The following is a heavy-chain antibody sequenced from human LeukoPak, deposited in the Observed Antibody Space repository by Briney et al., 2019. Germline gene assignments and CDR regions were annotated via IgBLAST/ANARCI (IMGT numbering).Heavy chain of an antibody. V-gene: IGHV3-30*17. D-gene: IGHD5-24*01. CDR3: TRDAYNSNDFDY. Sequence: GGSLRLSCAVSEFTFSNYAMHWVRQPPGKGLEWMAVVSSHGNDGYYADSVRGRFTISRDNSKNTLYLQIDSLRLEDTAIYYCTRDAYNSNDFDYWGQGTLVTVSS. CDR2: VSSHGNDG. J-gene: IGHJ4*02. CDR1: EFTFSNYA.